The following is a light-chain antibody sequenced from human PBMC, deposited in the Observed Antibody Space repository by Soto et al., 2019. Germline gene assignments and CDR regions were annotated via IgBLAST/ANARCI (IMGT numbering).Light chain of an antibody. CDR1: QSISTW. Sequence: DIQMTQSPSTLSASVGDRVTITCRASQSISTWLAWYQQKPGKAPRVLIFDASSLESGVPSRFSGSGSGTKFTLTISNLQSDDFATYYCQQYKGYWTFGQGTKVDNK. J-gene: IGKJ1*01. V-gene: IGKV1-5*01. CDR2: DAS. CDR3: QQYKGYWT.